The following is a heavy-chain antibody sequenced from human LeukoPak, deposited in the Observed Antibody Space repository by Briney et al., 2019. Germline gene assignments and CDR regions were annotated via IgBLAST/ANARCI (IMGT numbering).Heavy chain of an antibody. Sequence: SETLSLTCTVSGGSISSYYWSWIRQPPGKGLEWIGYIYYSGSTNYNPSLKSRVTISVDKSKNQFSLKLSSVTAADTAVYYCARGPDYYDAFDIWGQGTMVTVSS. CDR2: IYYSGST. V-gene: IGHV4-59*12. D-gene: IGHD3-10*01. CDR3: ARGPDYYDAFDI. CDR1: GGSISSYY. J-gene: IGHJ3*02.